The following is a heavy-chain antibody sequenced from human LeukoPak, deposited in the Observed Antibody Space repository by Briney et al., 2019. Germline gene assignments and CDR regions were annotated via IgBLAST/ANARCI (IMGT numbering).Heavy chain of an antibody. CDR3: AREGGTVTTSDY. Sequence: SETLSLTCTVSGGSISSGDYYWSWIRQPPGKGLEWIGYIYYSGSTYYNPSLKSRVIISVDTSKNQFSLKLSSVTAADTAVYYCAREGGTVTTSDYWGQGTLVTVSS. CDR1: GGSISSGDYY. CDR2: IYYSGST. J-gene: IGHJ4*02. V-gene: IGHV4-30-4*01. D-gene: IGHD4-17*01.